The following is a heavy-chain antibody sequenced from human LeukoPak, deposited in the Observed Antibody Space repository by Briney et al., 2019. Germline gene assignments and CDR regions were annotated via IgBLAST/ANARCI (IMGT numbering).Heavy chain of an antibody. CDR2: ISYDGRSK. CDR1: EFTFSVYT. V-gene: IGHV3-30*09. J-gene: IGHJ4*02. D-gene: IGHD6-13*01. Sequence: PGGSLRLSCAASEFTFSVYTMHWVRQSPGKGLEWVSVISYDGRSKYYADSVKGRFAISRDNSKSRLFLQMNNLTDEDTAIYYCASHIAAAGFPFDCWGQGTLVIVSS. CDR3: ASHIAAAGFPFDC.